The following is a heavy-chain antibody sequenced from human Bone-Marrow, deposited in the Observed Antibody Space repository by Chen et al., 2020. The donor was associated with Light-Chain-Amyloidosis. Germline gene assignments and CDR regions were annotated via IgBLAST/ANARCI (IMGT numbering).Heavy chain of an antibody. D-gene: IGHD3-3*01. V-gene: IGHV4-39*07. CDR3: ARDFIYQKSDYYYHDAFDV. Sequence: QLQLQESGPGLVKPSETLALTCTVSGGSLSSSSYYWGWIRQPPGKGLEWIGSIHSSGSTYYSPSLKSRVTISVDTSKNQFSLKLDSVTAADTAVYFCARDFIYQKSDYYYHDAFDVWGQGTMVTVSS. J-gene: IGHJ3*01. CDR2: IHSSGST. CDR1: GGSLSSSSYY.